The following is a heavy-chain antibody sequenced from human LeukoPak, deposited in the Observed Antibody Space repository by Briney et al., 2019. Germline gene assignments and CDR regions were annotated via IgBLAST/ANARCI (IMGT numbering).Heavy chain of an antibody. D-gene: IGHD3-3*01. CDR3: ARVGMFHDFWGALDDGFDL. CDR1: GYTFTGYY. J-gene: IGHJ3*01. Sequence: ASVKVSCKASGYTFTGYYMNWVRQAPGQGLEWMGWINPKSGGPNYAQKFQGRVTMTTDTSINTAYMELRSLRSDDTAVYYCARVGMFHDFWGALDDGFDLWGQGTMVTVSS. CDR2: INPKSGGP. V-gene: IGHV1-2*02.